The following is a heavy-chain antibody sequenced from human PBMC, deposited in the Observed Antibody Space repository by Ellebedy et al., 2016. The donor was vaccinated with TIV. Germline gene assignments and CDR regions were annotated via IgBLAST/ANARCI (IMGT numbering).Heavy chain of an antibody. CDR2: IISSGSTI. D-gene: IGHD6-19*01. V-gene: IGHV3-48*02. Sequence: PGGSLRLSCAASGFTFSDNSSMNCVRLAPGQGLEWVSYIISSGSTIYYADSVKGRFTISRDKAKKSLYLQMKSLRDEDTAVYYCVGGYSSGWYTWNFDYWGQGTLVTVSS. CDR3: VGGYSSGWYTWNFDY. J-gene: IGHJ4*02. CDR1: GFTFSDNSS.